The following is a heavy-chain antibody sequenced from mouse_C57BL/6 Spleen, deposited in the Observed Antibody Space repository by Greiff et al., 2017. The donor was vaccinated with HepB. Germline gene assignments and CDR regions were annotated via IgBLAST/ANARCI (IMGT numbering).Heavy chain of an antibody. D-gene: IGHD1-1*01. J-gene: IGHJ2*01. Sequence: VQLQQPGAELVMPGASVKLSCKASGYTFTSYWMHWVKQRPGQGLEWIGEIDPSDSYTNYNQKFKGKSTLTVDKSSSTASMQLSSLTSEDSAVYYCARRVYYYGSRYYFDYWGQGTTLTVSS. CDR1: GYTFTSYW. V-gene: IGHV1-69*01. CDR3: ARRVYYYGSRYYFDY. CDR2: IDPSDSYT.